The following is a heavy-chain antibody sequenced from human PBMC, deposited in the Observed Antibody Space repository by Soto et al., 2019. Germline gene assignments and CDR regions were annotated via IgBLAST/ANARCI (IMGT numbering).Heavy chain of an antibody. CDR3: ARGGYYDSSGARNYHYYGMDV. V-gene: IGHV1-18*01. CDR2: ISPYNDNT. D-gene: IGHD3-22*01. J-gene: IGHJ6*02. Sequence: QAQLVQSGAEVKKPGASVKVSCKASGYSFSSYGITWVRQAPGQGLEWLGWISPYNDNTKYAQRLQGRVTMTTDTSTRTAYRDIRGLRSDDTAIYYCARGGYYDSSGARNYHYYGMDVWGQGTTVTVSS. CDR1: GYSFSSYG.